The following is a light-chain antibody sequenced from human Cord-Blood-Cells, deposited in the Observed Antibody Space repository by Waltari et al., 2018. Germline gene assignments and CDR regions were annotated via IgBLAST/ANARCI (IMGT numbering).Light chain of an antibody. CDR1: QSVSSY. CDR2: DAS. Sequence: EIVLTQSPATLSLSPGERATLSCRASQSVSSYLAWYQQKPGQAPRLLIYDASNRATGIPARFSGSGSGTDFTLTISSLEPEDFVVYYCQQRSNWPFGGGTKVEIK. V-gene: IGKV3-11*01. J-gene: IGKJ4*01. CDR3: QQRSNWP.